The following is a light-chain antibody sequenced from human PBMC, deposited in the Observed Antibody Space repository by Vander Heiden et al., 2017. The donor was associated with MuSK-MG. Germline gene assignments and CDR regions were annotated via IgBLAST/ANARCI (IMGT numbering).Light chain of an antibody. CDR3: LHDGTSWT. CDR1: ESLSRLY. Sequence: EIVLTQSPGTLSLSPGERATLSCRATESLSRLYFSWYQQKPGQAPRLLIYGASSSANGIPDRFSGSGFGKDFTLTSSRREHEDFAVYYALHDGTSWTFGQGTKVEIK. V-gene: IGKV3-20*01. CDR2: GAS. J-gene: IGKJ1*01.